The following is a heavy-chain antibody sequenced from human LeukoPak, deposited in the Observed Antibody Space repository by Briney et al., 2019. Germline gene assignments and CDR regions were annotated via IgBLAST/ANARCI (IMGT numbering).Heavy chain of an antibody. J-gene: IGHJ4*02. V-gene: IGHV3-66*01. CDR2: IYSGGST. D-gene: IGHD6-13*01. CDR1: GFTVSSNY. CDR3: ARGFGSSAGPLDW. Sequence: TGGSLRLSCAASGFTVSSNYMSWVRQAPGKGLEWASVIYSGGSTYYADSVKGRFTISRDNSKNTLYLQMNSLRAEDTAVYYCARGFGSSAGPLDWWGQGTLVTVSS.